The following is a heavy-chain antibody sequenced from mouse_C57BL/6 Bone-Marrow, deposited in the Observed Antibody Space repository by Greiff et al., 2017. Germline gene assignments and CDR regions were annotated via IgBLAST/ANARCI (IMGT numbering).Heavy chain of an antibody. Sequence: EVQLQQSGPELVKPGASVKIPCKASGYTFTDYNMDWVKQSHGQSLEWIGDINPNNGGTIYNQKFKGKATLTVDKSSSTAYMELRSLTSEDTAVYYCARRGVYWYFDVWGTGTTVTVSS. V-gene: IGHV1-18*01. CDR3: ARRGVYWYFDV. CDR2: INPNNGGT. J-gene: IGHJ1*03. CDR1: GYTFTDYN.